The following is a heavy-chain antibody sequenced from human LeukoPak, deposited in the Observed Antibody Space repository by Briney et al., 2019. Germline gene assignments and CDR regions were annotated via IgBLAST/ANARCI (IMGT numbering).Heavy chain of an antibody. V-gene: IGHV3-21*06. Sequence: GGSLRLSCAASGFTVSSNYMSWVRQAPGKGLEWVSSINNVRSHIYYADSVRGRFTISRDNANNALYLQMNSLRAEDTAVYYCARDRWSSTSYNDYWGQGTLVTVSS. CDR2: INNVRSHI. CDR3: ARDRWSSTSYNDY. CDR1: GFTVSSNY. D-gene: IGHD2-2*01. J-gene: IGHJ4*02.